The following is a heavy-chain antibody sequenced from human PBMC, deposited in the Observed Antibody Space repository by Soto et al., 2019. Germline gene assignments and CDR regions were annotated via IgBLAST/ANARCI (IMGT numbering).Heavy chain of an antibody. D-gene: IGHD2-21*02. V-gene: IGHV3-30*18. CDR2: ISYDGNNK. CDR3: AKSRVVVTAALFDY. J-gene: IGHJ4*02. Sequence: LRLSCAASEFIFSTYDMHWVRQAPGKGLEWVASISYDGNNKYYGDSVKGRFTISRDNSKNTVFLQMNSLGPEDTAVYYCAKSRVVVTAALFDYWGRGTLVTVSS. CDR1: EFIFSTYD.